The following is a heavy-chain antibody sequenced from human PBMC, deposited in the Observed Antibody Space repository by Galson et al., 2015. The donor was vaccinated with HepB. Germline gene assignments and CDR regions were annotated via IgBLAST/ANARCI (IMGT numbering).Heavy chain of an antibody. D-gene: IGHD2-2*01. CDR2: ISANSGYT. V-gene: IGHV1-18*04. Sequence: SVKVSCKASSYTFNTYAYSWVRQAPGQGLEWMGWISANSGYTNYAQKLTGRVTMNTDTSTSTAFMELRSLRSDDTAVYYCARDCSSATCLYGMDVWGQGTTVTVSS. J-gene: IGHJ6*02. CDR3: ARDCSSATCLYGMDV. CDR1: SYTFNTYA.